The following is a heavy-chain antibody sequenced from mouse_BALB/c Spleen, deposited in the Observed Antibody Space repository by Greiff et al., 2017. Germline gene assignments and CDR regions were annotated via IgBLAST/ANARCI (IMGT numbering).Heavy chain of an antibody. D-gene: IGHD2-4*01. CDR1: GYTFSSYW. CDR2: ILPGSGST. J-gene: IGHJ3*01. V-gene: IGHV1-9*01. Sequence: VQLQQSGAELMKPGASVKISCKATGYTFSSYWIEWVKQRPGHGLEWIGEILPGSGSTNYNEKFKGKATFTADTSSNTAYMQLSSLTSEDSAVYYCARSGNDYDEFAYWGQGTLVTVSA. CDR3: ARSGNDYDEFAY.